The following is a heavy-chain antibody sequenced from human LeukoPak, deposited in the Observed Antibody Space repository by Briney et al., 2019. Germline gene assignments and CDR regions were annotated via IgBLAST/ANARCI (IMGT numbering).Heavy chain of an antibody. Sequence: ASVKVSCKASGYTFTSYYMHWVRQAPGQGLEWMGIINPSGGSTNYAQKFQERVTITRDMSTSTAYMELSSLRSEDTAVYYCAANSYGDAFDIWGQGTMVTVSS. V-gene: IGHV1-46*01. J-gene: IGHJ3*02. CDR1: GYTFTSYY. CDR3: AANSYGDAFDI. D-gene: IGHD5-18*01. CDR2: INPSGGST.